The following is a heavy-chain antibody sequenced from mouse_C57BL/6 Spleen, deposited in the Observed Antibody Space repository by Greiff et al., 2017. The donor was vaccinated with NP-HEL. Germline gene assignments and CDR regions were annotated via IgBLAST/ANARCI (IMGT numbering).Heavy chain of an antibody. D-gene: IGHD2-4*01. V-gene: IGHV1-26*01. Sequence: EVQLQQSGPELVKPGASVKISCKASGYTFTDYYMNWVKQSHGKSLEWIGDINPNNGGTSYNQKFKGKATLTVDKSSSTAYMELRSLTSEDSAVYYCARDYGRGWGQGTTLTVSS. J-gene: IGHJ2*01. CDR3: ARDYGRG. CDR2: INPNNGGT. CDR1: GYTFTDYY.